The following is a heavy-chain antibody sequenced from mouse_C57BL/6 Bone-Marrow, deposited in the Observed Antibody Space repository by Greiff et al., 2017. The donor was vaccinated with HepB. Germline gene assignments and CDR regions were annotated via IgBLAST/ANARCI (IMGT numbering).Heavy chain of an antibody. CDR3: ARGAY. J-gene: IGHJ3*01. V-gene: IGHV1-75*01. Sequence: VQLQQSGAELARPGASVKMSCKASGYTFTSYTMHWVKQRPGQGLEWIGWIFPGSGSTYYNEKFKGKATLTVDKSSSTAYMLLSSLTSEDSAVYFCARGAYWGQGTLVTVSA. CDR1: GYTFTSYT. CDR2: IFPGSGST.